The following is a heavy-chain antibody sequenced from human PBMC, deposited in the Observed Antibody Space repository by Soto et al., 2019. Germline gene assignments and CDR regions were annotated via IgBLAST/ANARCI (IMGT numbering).Heavy chain of an antibody. CDR1: GGSISSGGYS. V-gene: IGHV4-30-2*01. J-gene: IGHJ6*02. CDR2: IYHSGST. Sequence: SATLSLTCAVSGGSISSGGYSWSWIRQPPGKGPEWIGYIYHSGSTYYNPSLKSRVTISVDRSKNQFSLKLSSVTAADTAVYYCARGSPPPYYYYYYGMDVWAQGTTVTVSS. CDR3: ARGSPPPYYYYYYGMDV.